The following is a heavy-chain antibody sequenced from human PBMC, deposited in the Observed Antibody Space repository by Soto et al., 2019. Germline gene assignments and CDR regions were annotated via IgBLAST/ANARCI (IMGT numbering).Heavy chain of an antibody. Sequence: GASVKVSCKASGYTFTGYYMHWVRQAPGQGLEWMGWINPNSGGTNYAQKFQGWVTMTRDTSISTAYMELSRLRSDDTAVYYCAREGTYYYGSDQDYYYSMDVRGQGTTLTGSS. V-gene: IGHV1-2*04. CDR3: AREGTYYYGSDQDYYYSMDV. J-gene: IGHJ6*02. CDR1: GYTFTGYY. CDR2: INPNSGGT. D-gene: IGHD3-10*01.